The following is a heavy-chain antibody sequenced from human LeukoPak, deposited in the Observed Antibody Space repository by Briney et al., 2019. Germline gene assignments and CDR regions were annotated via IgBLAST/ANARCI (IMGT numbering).Heavy chain of an antibody. Sequence: PGRSLTPACAASGSTFSTYAMSCVRPPARKWLEWGSAIRGSGGSTYYAVYVKGRFTITRDNSKTALYLQMNSLRAEDTAVYYCAKGTTVTGFRNYFDYWGQGTLVTVSS. D-gene: IGHD4-11*01. CDR3: AKGTTVTGFRNYFDY. J-gene: IGHJ4*02. V-gene: IGHV3-23*01. CDR1: GSTFSTYA. CDR2: IRGSGGST.